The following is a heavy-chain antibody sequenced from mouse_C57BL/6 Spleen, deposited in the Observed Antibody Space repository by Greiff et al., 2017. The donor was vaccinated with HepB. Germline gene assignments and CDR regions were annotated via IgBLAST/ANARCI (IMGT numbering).Heavy chain of an antibody. J-gene: IGHJ1*03. CDR1: GFTFSDYG. V-gene: IGHV5-17*01. D-gene: IGHD1-1*01. CDR2: ISSGSSTI. Sequence: EVKLVESGGGLVKPGGSLKLSCAASGFTFSDYGMHWVRQAPEKGLEWVAYISSGSSTIYYADTVKGRFTISRDNAKNTLFLQMTSLRSEDTAMYYCARGITTVVATSYFDVWGTGTTVTVSS. CDR3: ARGITTVVATSYFDV.